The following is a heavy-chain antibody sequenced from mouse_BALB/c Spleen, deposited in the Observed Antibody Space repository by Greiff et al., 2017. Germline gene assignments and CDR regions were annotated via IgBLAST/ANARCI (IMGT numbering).Heavy chain of an antibody. CDR3: ARGEVTIDY. J-gene: IGHJ2*01. CDR1: GYSITSGYY. V-gene: IGHV3-6*02. D-gene: IGHD2-1*01. CDR2: ISYDGSN. Sequence: EVKLMESGPGLVKPSQSLSLTCSVTGYSITSGYYWNWIRQFPGNKLEWMGYISYDGSNNYNPSLKNRISITRDTSKNQFFLKLNSVTTEDTATYYCARGEVTIDYWGQGTTLTVSS.